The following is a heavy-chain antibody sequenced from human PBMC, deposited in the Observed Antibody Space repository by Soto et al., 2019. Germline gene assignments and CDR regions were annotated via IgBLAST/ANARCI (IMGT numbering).Heavy chain of an antibody. CDR1: GYTFVDYD. CDR2: MNPNTGNT. Sequence: QVQLVQSGPEVKKPGASVKVSCKAYGYTFVDYDINWVRQGAGPGLEWLGWMNPNTGNTAYAQKFQSRLTLTRDTSINTDYMDLTSLTSDDSAVYYCATGLSSYSDHWAQVTLVTVSS. CDR3: ATGLSSYSDH. V-gene: IGHV1-8*02. D-gene: IGHD6-13*01. J-gene: IGHJ4*02.